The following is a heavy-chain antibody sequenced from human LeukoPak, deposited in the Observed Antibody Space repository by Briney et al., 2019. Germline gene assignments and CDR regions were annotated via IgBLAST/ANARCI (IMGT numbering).Heavy chain of an antibody. V-gene: IGHV4-4*02. D-gene: IGHD6-6*01. J-gene: IGHJ5*02. CDR3: ARDVFAEYSTHHKFDP. CDR2: IYHSGST. CDR1: GGSISSSNW. Sequence: SETLSLTCAVSGGSISSSNWWSWVRQPPGKGLKWIGEIYHSGSTNYNPSLKSRVTISVDKSKNQFSLKLSSVTAADTAMYYCARDVFAEYSTHHKFDPWGQGTLVIVSS.